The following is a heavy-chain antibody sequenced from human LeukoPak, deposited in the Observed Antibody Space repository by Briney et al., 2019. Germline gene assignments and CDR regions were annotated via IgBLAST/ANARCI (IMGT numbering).Heavy chain of an antibody. CDR1: GVSINSYY. J-gene: IGHJ4*02. Sequence: PSETLSLTCTVSGVSINSYYWSWIRQPPGKGLEWIGYIYHSGSTNYNPSLKSRVTISVDTSKNQFSLKLSSVTAADTAVYYCARDLGSSGWDDYWGQGTLVTVSS. CDR2: IYHSGST. D-gene: IGHD6-19*01. CDR3: ARDLGSSGWDDY. V-gene: IGHV4-59*01.